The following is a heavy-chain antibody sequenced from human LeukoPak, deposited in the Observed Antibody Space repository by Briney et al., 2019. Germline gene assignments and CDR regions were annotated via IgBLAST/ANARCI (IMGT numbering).Heavy chain of an antibody. CDR2: ISSSSSYI. D-gene: IGHD2-2*02. J-gene: IGHJ3*02. CDR1: GFTFSSYS. V-gene: IGHV3-21*01. CDR3: AKTPGYCSSTSCYTRTLGAFDI. Sequence: GGSLRLSCAASGFTFSSYSMNWVRQAPGKGLEWVSSISSSSSYIYYADSVKGRFTISRDNAKNSLYLQMNSLRAEDTAVYYCAKTPGYCSSTSCYTRTLGAFDIWGQGTMVTVSS.